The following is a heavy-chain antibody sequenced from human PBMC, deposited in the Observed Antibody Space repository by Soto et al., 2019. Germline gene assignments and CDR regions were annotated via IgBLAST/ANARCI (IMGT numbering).Heavy chain of an antibody. Sequence: GGSLRLSCSASGFTFSDYYMSCIRQAPGKGLEWVSYISSSSTYTTYAHSVKGRFTISRDNAKNSLYLQMNSLRAEDTAVYYCARDVAHYDSCGYYYWGQGTLVTVSS. CDR1: GFTFSDYY. D-gene: IGHD3-22*01. CDR3: ARDVAHYDSCGYYY. CDR2: ISSSSTYT. V-gene: IGHV3-11*05. J-gene: IGHJ4*02.